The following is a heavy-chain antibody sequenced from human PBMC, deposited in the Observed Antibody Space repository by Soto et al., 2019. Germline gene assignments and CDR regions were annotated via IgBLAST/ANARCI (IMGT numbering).Heavy chain of an antibody. CDR1: GFTFSSYA. J-gene: IGHJ4*02. CDR3: ARGASYYYDSSGSHGGPYYFDY. D-gene: IGHD3-22*01. CDR2: ISYDGSNK. Sequence: GGSLRLSCAASGFTFSSYAMHWVRQAPGKGLEWVAVISYDGSNKYYADSVKGRFTISRDNSKNTLYLQMNSLRAEDTAVYYCARGASYYYDSSGSHGGPYYFDYWGQGTLVTVSS. V-gene: IGHV3-30-3*01.